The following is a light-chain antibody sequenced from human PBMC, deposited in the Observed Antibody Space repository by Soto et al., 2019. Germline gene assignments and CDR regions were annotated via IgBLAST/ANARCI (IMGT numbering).Light chain of an antibody. Sequence: EIVLTQSPATLSVSPGQRATLSCRASQSVGNHLAWYQQKPGQSPRLLIYGESTRATGIPARFSGSGSGTEFTLTISSLQSEDCAVYYCQQYDNWQLTFGGGTKLEIK. V-gene: IGKV3D-15*01. J-gene: IGKJ4*01. CDR1: QSVGNH. CDR3: QQYDNWQLT. CDR2: GES.